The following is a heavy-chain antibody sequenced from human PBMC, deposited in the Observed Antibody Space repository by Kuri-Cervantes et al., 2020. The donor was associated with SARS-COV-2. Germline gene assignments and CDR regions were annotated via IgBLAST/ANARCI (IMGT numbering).Heavy chain of an antibody. CDR3: ARDKFYDFWSGYPEGYYYYYYMDV. V-gene: IGHV3-7*01. J-gene: IGHJ6*03. CDR2: IKPDGSEK. Sequence: GGSLRLSCAASGFTFRSYWMSWVRQAPGKGLEWVANIKPDGSEKNYVDSVKGRFTISRDNAKNSLYLQTNSLRAEDTAVYYCARDKFYDFWSGYPEGYYYYYYMDVWGKGTTVTVSS. CDR1: GFTFRSYW. D-gene: IGHD3-3*01.